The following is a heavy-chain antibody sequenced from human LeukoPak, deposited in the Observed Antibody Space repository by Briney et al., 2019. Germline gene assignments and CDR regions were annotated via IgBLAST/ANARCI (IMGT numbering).Heavy chain of an antibody. Sequence: GGSLRLSCAASGFTFSSYAMSWVRQAPGKGLEWISTISSSGGNTYYTNSVEGRFTISRDNSKNTLYLQMNSLKAEDTAVYSCARDPNYGSTWYVNWFDPWGQGTLVTVSS. CDR2: ISSSGGNT. D-gene: IGHD6-13*01. V-gene: IGHV3-23*01. CDR1: GFTFSSYA. CDR3: ARDPNYGSTWYVNWFDP. J-gene: IGHJ5*02.